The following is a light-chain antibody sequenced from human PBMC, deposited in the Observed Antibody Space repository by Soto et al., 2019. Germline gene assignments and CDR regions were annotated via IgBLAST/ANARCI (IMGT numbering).Light chain of an antibody. Sequence: DIQMTQSPSSLSASVGDRVTITCQASQDISNYLNWYQQKPGKATKLLIYDASNLETGVPSRFSGSGSGTDFTFTISSLLPEDIATYYCQQYDHLPRTFGPGTKVDIK. CDR3: QQYDHLPRT. CDR2: DAS. CDR1: QDISNY. V-gene: IGKV1-33*01. J-gene: IGKJ3*01.